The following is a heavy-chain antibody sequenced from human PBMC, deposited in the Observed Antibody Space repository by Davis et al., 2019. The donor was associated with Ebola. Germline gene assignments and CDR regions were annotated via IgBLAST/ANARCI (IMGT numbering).Heavy chain of an antibody. J-gene: IGHJ6*02. Sequence: MPGGSLRLSCTVSGDSIGSSSYYWSWIRQPPGKGLEWIGYIYYSGSNKYNPSLKSRVTMSVDTSKNQFSLKLSSVTAADTAVYYCARQNGDSRFDYYYGMDVWGQGTTVTVSS. D-gene: IGHD4-17*01. CDR2: IYYSGSN. CDR3: ARQNGDSRFDYYYGMDV. V-gene: IGHV4-61*01. CDR1: GDSIGSSSYY.